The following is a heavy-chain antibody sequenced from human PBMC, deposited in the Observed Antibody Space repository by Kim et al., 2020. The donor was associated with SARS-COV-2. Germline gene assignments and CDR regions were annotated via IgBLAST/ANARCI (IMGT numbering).Heavy chain of an antibody. Sequence: SETLSLTCTVSGGSISGSSYYWGWIRQPPGKGLEWIGSIYYTGSTYYNPSLKSRATISVDTSKNQFSLKLSSVTAADTAVYYCARLPHYYDSRGWFDPWGQGTLVTVSS. CDR1: GGSISGSSYY. CDR2: IYYTGST. CDR3: ARLPHYYDSRGWFDP. J-gene: IGHJ5*02. D-gene: IGHD3-22*01. V-gene: IGHV4-39*01.